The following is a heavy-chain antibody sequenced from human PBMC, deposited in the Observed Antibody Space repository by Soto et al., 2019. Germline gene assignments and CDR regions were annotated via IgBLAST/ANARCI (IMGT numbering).Heavy chain of an antibody. D-gene: IGHD3-10*01. V-gene: IGHV3-23*01. CDR2: IGASSHDT. CDR1: GFTFSSYA. J-gene: IGHJ4*02. CDR3: AKFRITMGRGVTIDS. Sequence: LRLSCEASGFTFSSYAMGWVRQAPGKGLEWVSTIGASSHDTYYADSVKGRFTISRDNSKNTLYVQMNSLRAEDTAIYYCAKFRITMGRGVTIDSWGQGTLGTVSS.